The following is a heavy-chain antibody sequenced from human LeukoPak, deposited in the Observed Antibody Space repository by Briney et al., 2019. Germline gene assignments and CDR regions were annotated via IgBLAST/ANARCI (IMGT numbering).Heavy chain of an antibody. CDR3: ARGSGGATYNWFDP. J-gene: IGHJ5*02. CDR2: IYYSGST. CDR1: GGSISSGDYY. V-gene: IGHV4-30-4*01. D-gene: IGHD1-26*01. Sequence: SETLSLICTVSGGSISSGDYYWSWIRQPPGKGLEWIGYIYYSGSTHYSPSLRSRVTMSVDTSKNQFSLKLSSVTAADTAVYYCARGSGGATYNWFDPWGQGTLVTVSS.